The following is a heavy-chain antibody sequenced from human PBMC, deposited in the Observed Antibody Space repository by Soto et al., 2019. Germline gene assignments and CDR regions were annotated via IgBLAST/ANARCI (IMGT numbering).Heavy chain of an antibody. Sequence: KPSETLSLTCGVSGYSISSGCYWAWIRQPPGKDLEWIGSINHSGKTYYKPSLRTRVTISVDTSKNQLSLKVNSVTAADTAVYFCGRSGDDYGSYIDYWGQGTQVTVSS. CDR2: INHSGKT. J-gene: IGHJ4*02. CDR3: GRSGDDYGSYIDY. V-gene: IGHV4-38-2*01. D-gene: IGHD4-17*01. CDR1: GYSISSGCY.